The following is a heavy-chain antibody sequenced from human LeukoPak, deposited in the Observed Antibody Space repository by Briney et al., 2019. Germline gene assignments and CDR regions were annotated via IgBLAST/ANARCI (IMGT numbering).Heavy chain of an antibody. J-gene: IGHJ3*02. CDR1: GFTVSSNY. D-gene: IGHD3-3*02. CDR3: ARSALARGAFDI. Sequence: GGSLRLSCAPSGFTVSSNYMSWVRQAPGKGLEWVSVIYSGGSTYYADSVKGRFTISRDNSKNTLYLQMNSLRAEDTAVYYCARSALARGAFDIWGQGTMVTVSS. CDR2: IYSGGST. V-gene: IGHV3-66*01.